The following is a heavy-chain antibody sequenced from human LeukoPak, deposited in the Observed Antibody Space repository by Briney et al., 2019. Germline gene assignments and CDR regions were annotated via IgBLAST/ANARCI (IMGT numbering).Heavy chain of an antibody. CDR2: ISYDGSNK. J-gene: IGHJ6*03. CDR3: AKDSGGSSWTQPYYYYYMDV. D-gene: IGHD6-13*01. Sequence: GGSLRLSCAASGFTFSSYGMHWVRQAPGKGLEWVAVISYDGSNKYYADSVKGRFTISRDNSKNTLYLQMNSLRAEDTAVYYCAKDSGGSSWTQPYYYYYMDVWGKGTTVTVSS. CDR1: GFTFSSYG. V-gene: IGHV3-30*18.